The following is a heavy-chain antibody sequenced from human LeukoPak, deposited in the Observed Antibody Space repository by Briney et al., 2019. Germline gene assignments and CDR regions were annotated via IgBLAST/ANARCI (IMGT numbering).Heavy chain of an antibody. V-gene: IGHV4-59*11. Sequence: PSETLSLTCTVSGGSISSHYWSWIRQPPGKGLEWIGYIYYSGSTNYNPSLKGRVTISVDTSKNQFSLKLSSVTAADTAVYYCARDSPAFDIWGQGTMVTVS. CDR1: GGSISSHY. CDR3: ARDSPAFDI. CDR2: IYYSGST. J-gene: IGHJ3*02.